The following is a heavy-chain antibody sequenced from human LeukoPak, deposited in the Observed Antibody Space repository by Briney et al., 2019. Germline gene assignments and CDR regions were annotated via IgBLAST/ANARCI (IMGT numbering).Heavy chain of an antibody. J-gene: IGHJ4*02. V-gene: IGHV4-30-2*01. CDR3: VRALTAFDY. D-gene: IGHD1-14*01. CDR1: GGSISSGGYS. CDR2: IYHSGST. Sequence: SETLSLTCAVSGGSISSGGYSWSWIRQPPGKGLEWIGYIYHSGSTYYNPSLKSRVTISVDRSKNQCSLKLSSVTAADTAVYYCVRALTAFDYCGQGTLVTVSS.